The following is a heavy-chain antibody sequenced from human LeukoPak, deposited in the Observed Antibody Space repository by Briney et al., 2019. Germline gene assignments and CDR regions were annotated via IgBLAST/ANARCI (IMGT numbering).Heavy chain of an antibody. V-gene: IGHV3-66*01. Sequence: PGGSLRLSCAASGFTVSSNYMSWVRQAPGKGLEWVSVIYSGGSTYYADSVKGRLTISRDNSKNTLYLQMNSLRAEDTAVYYCARWGYSYGIDIWGQGTMVTVSS. CDR3: ARWGYSYGIDI. J-gene: IGHJ3*02. CDR1: GFTVSSNY. CDR2: IYSGGST. D-gene: IGHD5-18*01.